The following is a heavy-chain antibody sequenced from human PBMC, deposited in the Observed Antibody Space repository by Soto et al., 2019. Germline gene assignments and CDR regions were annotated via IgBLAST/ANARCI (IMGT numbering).Heavy chain of an antibody. Sequence: GGSLRLSCAASGFTFSSYDLSWVRQAPGKGLEWVSAISGNGGGTFYADSVKGRFTTSRDNSKNTLFLQMNSLRADDTAIYYCAKDSCSSTSCFFDYWGQGSLVTVSS. D-gene: IGHD2-2*01. CDR2: ISGNGGGT. CDR3: AKDSCSSTSCFFDY. CDR1: GFTFSSYD. V-gene: IGHV3-23*01. J-gene: IGHJ4*02.